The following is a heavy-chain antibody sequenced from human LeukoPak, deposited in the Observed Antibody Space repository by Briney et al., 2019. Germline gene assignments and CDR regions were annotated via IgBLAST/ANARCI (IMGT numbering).Heavy chain of an antibody. CDR1: GGSISSYY. CDR3: ARQGRNYYGSGSYHRTYYYYYMDV. Sequence: SETLSLTCTVSGGSISSYYWSWIRQPPGKGLEWIGYIYTSGSTNYNPSLKSRVTISVDTSKDQFSLKLSSVTAADTAVYYCARQGRNYYGSGSYHRTYYYYYMDVWGKGTTVTVSS. D-gene: IGHD3-10*01. V-gene: IGHV4-4*09. J-gene: IGHJ6*03. CDR2: IYTSGST.